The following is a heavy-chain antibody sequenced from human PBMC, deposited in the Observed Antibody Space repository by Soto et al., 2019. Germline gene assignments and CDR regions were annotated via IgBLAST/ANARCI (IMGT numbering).Heavy chain of an antibody. J-gene: IGHJ3*02. CDR2: IYRGRAT. V-gene: IGHV3-53*01. Sequence: LRLSCAVSGFSVSNTYMSWVRQAPGKGLEWISVIYRGRATYYADSVKGRFTISRDDSRNTVYLQMNSLTTEDTAVYFCARDRSDSSRADSFDIWGQGTMVTVSS. D-gene: IGHD6-25*01. CDR1: GFSVSNTY. CDR3: ARDRSDSSRADSFDI.